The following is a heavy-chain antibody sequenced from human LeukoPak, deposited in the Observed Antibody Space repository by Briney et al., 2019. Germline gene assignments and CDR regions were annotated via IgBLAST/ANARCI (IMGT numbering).Heavy chain of an antibody. V-gene: IGHV3-7*04. Sequence: GGSLRLSCAASGFTFNTYFMSWVREAPGEGLEWVANIKQDESEKYYADSVKGRFTISRDNAKNSLYLQIDRLRAEDTAVYYCARGGMFDFWSWGKLLDYWGQGALVTVSS. CDR3: ARGGMFDFWSWGKLLDY. J-gene: IGHJ4*02. D-gene: IGHD3-3*01. CDR2: IKQDESEK. CDR1: GFTFNTYF.